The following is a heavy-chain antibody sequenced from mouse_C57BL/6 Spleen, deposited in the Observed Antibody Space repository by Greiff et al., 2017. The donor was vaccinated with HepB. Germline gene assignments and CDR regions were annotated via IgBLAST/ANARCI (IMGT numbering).Heavy chain of an antibody. CDR2: IDPSDSYT. V-gene: IGHV1-59*01. CDR1: GYTFTSYW. J-gene: IGHJ1*03. Sequence: QVQLQQSGAELVRPGTSVKLSCKASGYTFTSYWMHWVKQRPGQGLEWIGVIDPSDSYTNYNQKFKGKATLTVDTSSSTAYMQLSSLTSEDSAVYYCAFLITTVVGDWYFDVWGTGTTVTVSS. CDR3: AFLITTVVGDWYFDV. D-gene: IGHD1-1*01.